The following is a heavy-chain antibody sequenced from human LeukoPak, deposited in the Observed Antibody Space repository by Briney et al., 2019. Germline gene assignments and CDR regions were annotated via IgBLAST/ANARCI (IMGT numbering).Heavy chain of an antibody. CDR2: MNPNSGNT. Sequence: ASVKVSCKASGGTFSSYAISWVRQAPGQGLEWMGWMNPNSGNTGYAQKFQGRVTMTRNTSISTAYMELSSLRSEDTAVYYCTTVTSDYYYYYGMDVWGQGTTVTVSS. D-gene: IGHD4-17*01. J-gene: IGHJ6*02. CDR3: TTVTSDYYYYYGMDV. V-gene: IGHV1-8*02. CDR1: GGTFSSYA.